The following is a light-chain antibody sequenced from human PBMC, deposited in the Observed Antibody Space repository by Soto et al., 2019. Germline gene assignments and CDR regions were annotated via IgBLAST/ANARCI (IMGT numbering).Light chain of an antibody. Sequence: QSVLTQPPSVSGAPGQRVTISCTGSSSNIGAGYNVHWYQQLPGTAPKLLISGNSNRPSGVPDRFSGSKSGTSASLAITGLHAEDEADYYCQSYDDSLSVYVFGTGTKLTVL. J-gene: IGLJ1*01. V-gene: IGLV1-40*01. CDR3: QSYDDSLSVYV. CDR1: SSNIGAGYN. CDR2: GNS.